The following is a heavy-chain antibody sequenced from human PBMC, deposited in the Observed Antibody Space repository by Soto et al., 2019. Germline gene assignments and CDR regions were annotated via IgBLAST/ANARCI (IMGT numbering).Heavy chain of an antibody. CDR3: ARDGLLSFGEVLKVHYIAV. D-gene: IGHD3-10*01. J-gene: IGHJ6*03. CDR2: ISSTSRYI. V-gene: IGHV3-21*06. Sequence: QLVESGGGLVKPGGSLRLSCATSGFPFSSYNMNWVRQAPGKGLQWVSSISSTSRYIYYADSVKGRFTISRDNANNSLYLKMDSLRAEDRAVYYWARDGLLSFGEVLKVHYIAVGGKETSVAVSS. CDR1: GFPFSSYN.